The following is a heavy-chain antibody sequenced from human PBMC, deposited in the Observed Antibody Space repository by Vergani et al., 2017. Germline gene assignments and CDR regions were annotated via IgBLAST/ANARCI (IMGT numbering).Heavy chain of an antibody. Sequence: QVQLQESGPGLVKPSQTLSLTCTVSGGSISSGGYYWSWIRQHPGKGLEWIGYIYYSGSTYYNLSLKSRVTISVDTSKNQFSLKLSSVTAADTAVYYCASGAGDRYSGSYYDYYFDYWGQGTLVTVSS. CDR2: IYYSGST. D-gene: IGHD1-26*01. CDR1: GGSISSGGYY. J-gene: IGHJ4*02. V-gene: IGHV4-31*03. CDR3: ASGAGDRYSGSYYDYYFDY.